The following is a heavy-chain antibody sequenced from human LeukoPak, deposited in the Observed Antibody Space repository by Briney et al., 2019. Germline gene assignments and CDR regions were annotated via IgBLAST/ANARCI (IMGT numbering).Heavy chain of an antibody. CDR3: ARSVRFLEWLQY. V-gene: IGHV1-69*04. Sequence: ASVKVSCKASGGTFSSYAISWVRQAPGQGLEWMGRIIPILGIANYAQKFQGRVTITADKSTSTAYMELSSLRSEDTAVHYCARSVRFLEWLQYWGQGTLVTVSS. J-gene: IGHJ4*02. CDR2: IIPILGIA. D-gene: IGHD3-3*01. CDR1: GGTFSSYA.